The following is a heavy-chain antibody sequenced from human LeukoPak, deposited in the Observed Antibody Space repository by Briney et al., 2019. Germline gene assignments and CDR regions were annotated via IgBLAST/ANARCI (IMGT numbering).Heavy chain of an antibody. CDR3: ARAAYKSSPDY. Sequence: PGGSLRLSCAASGFTFSGYWMLWVRQAPGKGPVWVSRIDNDGSGTTYADFVRGRFTISKDNAKNTLYLQMSSLRGDDTAVYFCARAAYKSSPDYWGQGTLVTVSS. J-gene: IGHJ4*02. CDR1: GFTFSGYW. D-gene: IGHD1-14*01. V-gene: IGHV3-74*01. CDR2: IDNDGSGT.